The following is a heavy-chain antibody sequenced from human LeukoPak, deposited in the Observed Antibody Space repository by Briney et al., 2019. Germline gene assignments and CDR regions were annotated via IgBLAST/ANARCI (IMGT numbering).Heavy chain of an antibody. CDR3: ARDVYYDFWSGYYGYYYYMDV. CDR2: INAHSGGT. D-gene: IGHD3-3*01. Sequence: ASVKVSCKASGYTFTGYYIHWVRQAPGQGLEWMGWINAHSGGTNYAQRFQGRVTMTRDTSISTAYMELSRLRSDDTAVYYCARDVYYDFWSGYYGYYYYMDVWGKGTTVTVSS. J-gene: IGHJ6*03. V-gene: IGHV1-2*02. CDR1: GYTFTGYY.